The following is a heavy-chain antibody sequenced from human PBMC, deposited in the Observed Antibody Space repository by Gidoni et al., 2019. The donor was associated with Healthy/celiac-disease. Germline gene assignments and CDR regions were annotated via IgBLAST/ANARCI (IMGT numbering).Heavy chain of an antibody. D-gene: IGHD2-15*01. CDR2: IIPIFGTA. J-gene: IGHJ6*02. Sequence: QVQLVQSGAEVKKPGSSVKVSCKASGGTFSSYAISWVRQAPGQGLEWMGGIIPIFGTANYAQKFQGRVTITADESTSTAYMELSSLRSEDTAVYYCARGEMVISPIYYYYYGMDVWGQGTTVTVSS. CDR3: ARGEMVISPIYYYYYGMDV. V-gene: IGHV1-69*01. CDR1: GGTFSSYA.